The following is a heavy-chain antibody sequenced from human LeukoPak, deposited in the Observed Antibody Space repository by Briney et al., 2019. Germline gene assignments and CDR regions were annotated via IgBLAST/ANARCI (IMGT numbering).Heavy chain of an antibody. D-gene: IGHD2-21*01. V-gene: IGHV1-69*06. CDR3: ARDRAYCGGDCFDY. CDR1: GGTFSSYA. CDR2: IIPIFGTA. Sequence: AASVKVSCKASGGTFSSYAISWVRQAPGQGLEWMGGIIPIFGTANYAQKFQGRVTITADKSTSTAYMELSSLRSEDTAVYYCARDRAYCGGDCFDYWGQGTLVTVSS. J-gene: IGHJ4*02.